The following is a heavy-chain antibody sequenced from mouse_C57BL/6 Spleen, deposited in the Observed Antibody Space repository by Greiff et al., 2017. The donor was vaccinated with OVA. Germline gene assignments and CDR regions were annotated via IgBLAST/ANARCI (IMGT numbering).Heavy chain of an antibody. D-gene: IGHD3-2*02. CDR3: ARRGGGYDFDY. J-gene: IGHJ2*01. Sequence: VQVVESGAELVRPGTSVKMSCKASGYTFTNYWIGWAKQRPGHGLEWIGDIYPGGGYTNYNEKFKGKATLTADKSSSTAYMQFSSLTSEDSAIYYCARRGGGYDFDYWGQGTTLTVSS. CDR2: IYPGGGYT. CDR1: GYTFTNYW. V-gene: IGHV1-63*01.